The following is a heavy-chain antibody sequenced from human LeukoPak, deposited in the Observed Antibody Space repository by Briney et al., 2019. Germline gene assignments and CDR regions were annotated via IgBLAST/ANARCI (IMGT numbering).Heavy chain of an antibody. CDR3: AREVPYSSGYYSDY. V-gene: IGHV3-74*01. CDR2: INSDGSST. Sequence: PGGSLRLSCAASGFTFSSYWMHWVRQAPGKGLVWVSRINSDGSSTAYADSVKGRFTISRDNAKNTLYLQMHSLRAEDTAVFYCAREVPYSSGYYSDYWGEGALVTVSS. J-gene: IGHJ4*02. CDR1: GFTFSSYW. D-gene: IGHD3-22*01.